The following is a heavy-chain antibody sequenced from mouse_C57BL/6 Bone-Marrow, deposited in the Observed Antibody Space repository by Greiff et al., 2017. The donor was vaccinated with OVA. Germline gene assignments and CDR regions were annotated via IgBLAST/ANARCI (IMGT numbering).Heavy chain of an antibody. CDR3: ARGVGRGRLGWFAY. CDR2: IDPANGNT. J-gene: IGHJ3*01. CDR1: GFNIKNTY. V-gene: IGHV14-3*01. Sequence: EVKLMESVAELVRPGASVKLSCTASGFNIKNTYMHWVKQRPEQGLEWIGRIDPANGNTKYAPKFPGKATITADTSSNTAYLQLSSLTSEDTAIYYCARGVGRGRLGWFAYWGQGTLVTVSA. D-gene: IGHD4-1*01.